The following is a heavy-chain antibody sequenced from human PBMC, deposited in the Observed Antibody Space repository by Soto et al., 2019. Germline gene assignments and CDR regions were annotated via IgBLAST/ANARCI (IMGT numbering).Heavy chain of an antibody. Sequence: GGSLRLSCSASGFTFSSYAMHWVRQAPGKGLDYVSAVSSNGGTTYYADSVKGRFTISRDDSKNTLYLQMSTLTAEDTAVYYCVKDGTPYDFWSGYFSNFDYWGQGTLVTVSS. CDR3: VKDGTPYDFWSGYFSNFDY. J-gene: IGHJ4*02. V-gene: IGHV3-64D*06. CDR2: VSSNGGTT. D-gene: IGHD3-3*01. CDR1: GFTFSSYA.